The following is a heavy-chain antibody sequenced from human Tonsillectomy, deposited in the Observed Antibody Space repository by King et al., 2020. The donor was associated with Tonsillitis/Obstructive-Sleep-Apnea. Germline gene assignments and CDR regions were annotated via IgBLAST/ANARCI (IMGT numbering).Heavy chain of an antibody. CDR1: GGSVSSGSYY. Sequence: VQLQESGPGLVKPSETLSLTCTVSGGSVSSGSYYWSWIRQPPGKGLEWIGYIYYSGSTNYNPSLKSRVTISVDTSKNQFSLKLSSVTAADTAVYYCASRTYYYGSGSYPPFDPWGQGTLVTVSS. CDR3: ASRTYYYGSGSYPPFDP. J-gene: IGHJ5*02. D-gene: IGHD3-10*01. V-gene: IGHV4-61*01. CDR2: IYYSGST.